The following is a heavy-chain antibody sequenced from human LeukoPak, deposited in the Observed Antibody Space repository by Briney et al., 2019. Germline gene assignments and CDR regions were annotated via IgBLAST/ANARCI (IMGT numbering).Heavy chain of an antibody. CDR1: GFTFSSYS. V-gene: IGHV3-21*01. J-gene: IGHJ3*02. D-gene: IGHD4-11*01. Sequence: PGGSLRLSCAASGFTFSSYSMNWVRQAPGKGLEWVSSISSSDTYIYHADSVKGRFTISRDNAKNTLYLQMNSLRAEDTAAYYCAREQGLHDAFDIWGQGTMVTVSS. CDR3: AREQGLHDAFDI. CDR2: ISSSDTYI.